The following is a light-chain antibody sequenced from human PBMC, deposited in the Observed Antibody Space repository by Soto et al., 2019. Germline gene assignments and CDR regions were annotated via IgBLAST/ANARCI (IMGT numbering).Light chain of an antibody. V-gene: IGLV4-60*02. CDR3: ETWDSNTRV. CDR1: SGHSSYI. J-gene: IGLJ2*01. Sequence: QSVLTQSSSASASXXXSVKXXXTXSSGHSSYIIAWHQQQPGKAPRYLMKLEGSGSYNKGSGVPDRFSGSSSGADRYLTISNLQFEDEADYYCETWDSNTRVFGGGTKLTVL. CDR2: LEGSGSY.